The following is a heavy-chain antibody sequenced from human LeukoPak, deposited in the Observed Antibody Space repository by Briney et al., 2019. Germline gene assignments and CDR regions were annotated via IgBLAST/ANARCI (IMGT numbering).Heavy chain of an antibody. V-gene: IGHV3-23*01. Sequence: GGSLRLSCAASGFTFTSYAMNWVRQAPGKGLEWVSSIDGSSSSTFYADSVKGRFTISRDNSKNMLYLQMNSLRAEDTAVYYCAKPHFDYWGQGTLVTVSS. CDR1: GFTFTSYA. J-gene: IGHJ4*02. CDR3: AKPHFDY. CDR2: IDGSSSST.